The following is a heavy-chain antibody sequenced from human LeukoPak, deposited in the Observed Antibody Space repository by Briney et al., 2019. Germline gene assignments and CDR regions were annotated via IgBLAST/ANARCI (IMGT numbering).Heavy chain of an antibody. D-gene: IGHD4-17*01. V-gene: IGHV1-2*02. Sequence: ASVKVSCKASGYTFTGYYMRWVRQAPGQGLEWMGWINPNSGGTNYAQKFQGRVTMTRDTSISTAYMELSRLRSDDTAVYYCARVRDGLRRLGEFDYWGQGTLVTVSS. CDR2: INPNSGGT. J-gene: IGHJ4*02. CDR1: GYTFTGYY. CDR3: ARVRDGLRRLGEFDY.